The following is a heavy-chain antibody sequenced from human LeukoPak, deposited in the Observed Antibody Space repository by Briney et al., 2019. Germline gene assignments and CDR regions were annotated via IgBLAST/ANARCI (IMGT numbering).Heavy chain of an antibody. V-gene: IGHV4-59*01. J-gene: IGHJ3*02. Sequence: PSETLSLTCTVSGGSISSYYWSWIRQPPGKGLEWIGYIYYSGSTNYNPSLKSRVTISVDTSKNQFSLKLSSVTAADTAVYYCARVHYDFWSGYPGAFDIWGQGTMVTVSS. CDR2: IYYSGST. CDR1: GGSISSYY. CDR3: ARVHYDFWSGYPGAFDI. D-gene: IGHD3-3*01.